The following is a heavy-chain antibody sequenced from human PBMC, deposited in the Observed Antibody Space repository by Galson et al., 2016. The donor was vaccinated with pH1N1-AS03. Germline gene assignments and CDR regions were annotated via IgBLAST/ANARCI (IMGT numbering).Heavy chain of an antibody. D-gene: IGHD2/OR15-2a*01. CDR3: ARDRYRDTSTDFYESAY. CDR1: AGTFATFA. V-gene: IGHV1-69*13. Sequence: SVKVSCKASAGTFATFAVSWVRQARGQGLEWMGGVIPLSGTTNYAQKFQGRVTITADDSTGTAYMELSSLRSDDTAVYYGARDRYRDTSTDFYESAYWGQGTLVTVSS. J-gene: IGHJ4*02. CDR2: VIPLSGTT.